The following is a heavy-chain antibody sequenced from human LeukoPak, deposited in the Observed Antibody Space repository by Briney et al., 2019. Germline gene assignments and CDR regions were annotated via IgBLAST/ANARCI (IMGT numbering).Heavy chain of an antibody. V-gene: IGHV1-69*05. J-gene: IGHJ5*02. Sequence: ASVKVSCKASGGTFSSYAISWVRQAPGQGLEWMGGIIPIFGTANYAQKFQGRVTITTDESTSTAYMELSSLRSEDTAVYYCASSLRGAYYVRKFDPWGQGTLVTVSS. CDR3: ASSLRGAYYVRKFDP. CDR2: IIPIFGTA. D-gene: IGHD3-10*02. CDR1: GGTFSSYA.